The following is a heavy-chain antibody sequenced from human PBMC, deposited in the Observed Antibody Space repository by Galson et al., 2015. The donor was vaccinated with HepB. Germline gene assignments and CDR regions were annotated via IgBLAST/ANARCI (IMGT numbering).Heavy chain of an antibody. CDR3: ARGDDWLDPLTTGSHFDY. J-gene: IGHJ4*02. CDR1: GFTFSSYW. CDR2: INSDGSST. Sequence: SLRLSCAASGFTFSSYWMHWVRQAPGKGLVWVSRINSDGSSTSYADSVKGRFTISRDNAKNTLYLQMNSLRAEDTAVYYCARGDDWLDPLTTGSHFDYWGQGTLVTVSS. V-gene: IGHV3-74*01. D-gene: IGHD3-9*01.